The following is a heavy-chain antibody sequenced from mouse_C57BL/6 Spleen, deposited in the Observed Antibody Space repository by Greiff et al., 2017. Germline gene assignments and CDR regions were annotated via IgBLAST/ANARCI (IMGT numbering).Heavy chain of an antibody. J-gene: IGHJ4*01. D-gene: IGHD2-5*01. Sequence: EVMLVESGGGLVKPGGSLKLSCAASGFTFSDYGMHWVRQAPEKGLEWVAYISSGSSTIYYADTVKGRFTISRDNAKNTLFLQMTSLRSEDTAMYYCANSNYRAMDYWGQGTSVTVSS. CDR2: ISSGSSTI. V-gene: IGHV5-17*01. CDR1: GFTFSDYG. CDR3: ANSNYRAMDY.